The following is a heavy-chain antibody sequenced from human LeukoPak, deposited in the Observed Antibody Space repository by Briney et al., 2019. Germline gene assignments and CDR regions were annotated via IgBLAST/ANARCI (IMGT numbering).Heavy chain of an antibody. CDR1: GFTFNNYA. Sequence: GGSLRLSCVSSGFTFNNYAMNWVRQAPGKGLEWVSVIYSGGSTYYADSVKGRFTISRDNSKNTLYLQMDSLRPEDTAVYYCARVYYGSGSLYYYYYYMDVWGKGTTVTISS. V-gene: IGHV3-53*01. J-gene: IGHJ6*03. CDR2: IYSGGST. D-gene: IGHD3-10*01. CDR3: ARVYYGSGSLYYYYYYMDV.